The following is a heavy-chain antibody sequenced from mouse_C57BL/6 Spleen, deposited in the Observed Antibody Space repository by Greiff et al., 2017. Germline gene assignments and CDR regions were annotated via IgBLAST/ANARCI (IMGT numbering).Heavy chain of an antibody. CDR3: TRGGTWDMDY. CDR2: ISSGGVYI. D-gene: IGHD3-3*01. V-gene: IGHV5-9-1*02. CDR1: GFTFSSYA. J-gene: IGHJ4*01. Sequence: EVKLVEPGEGLVKPGGSLKLSCAASGFTFSSYAMSWVRQTPEKGLEWVAYISSGGVYIYYADTVKGRYTISRDKASNTLYLQMSRLKSEDTAMYYCTRGGTWDMDYWGQGTSVTVSS.